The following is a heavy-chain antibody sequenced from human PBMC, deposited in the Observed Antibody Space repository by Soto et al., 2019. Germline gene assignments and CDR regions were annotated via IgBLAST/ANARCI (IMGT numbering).Heavy chain of an antibody. J-gene: IGHJ1*01. V-gene: IGHV2-5*02. CDR3: AHGNRYFQH. Sequence: QITLKESGPTVVKPTQTLTLTCTFSGFSLSTSGVGVGWIRQPPGKALEWLALIFWDDDKRFSPSLKSRLTIPKDTPKNPVVITMTNVDPVDTATYYCAHGNRYFQHWGQGTLVTVSS. CDR2: IFWDDDK. CDR1: GFSLSTSGVG.